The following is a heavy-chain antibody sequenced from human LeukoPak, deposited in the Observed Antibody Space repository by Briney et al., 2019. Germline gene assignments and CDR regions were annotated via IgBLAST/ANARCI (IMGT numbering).Heavy chain of an antibody. D-gene: IGHD2-2*01. V-gene: IGHV1-8*01. J-gene: IGHJ4*02. CDR2: MNPESGNT. CDR3: TRAIRHQLLSDY. Sequence: GASVTVSFKASGYTFSNFDINWVRQATGQGPEWMGWMNPESGNTGYVQKFQGRVTMTRDSSKSTAYMELISLRFEDTAIYYCTRAIRHQLLSDYWGQGTLVTVSS. CDR1: GYTFSNFD.